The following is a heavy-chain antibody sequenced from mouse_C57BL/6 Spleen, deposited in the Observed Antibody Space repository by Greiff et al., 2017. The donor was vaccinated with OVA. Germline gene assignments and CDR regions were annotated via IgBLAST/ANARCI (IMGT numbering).Heavy chain of an antibody. J-gene: IGHJ4*01. V-gene: IGHV1-80*01. CDR2: IYPGDGDT. CDR3: ARRDYYAMDY. CDR1: GYAFSSYW. Sequence: VQLQQSGAELVKPGASVKISCKASGYAFSSYWMNWVQQRPGKGLEWIGQIYPGDGDTNYNGKFKGKATLTADKSSSTAYMQLSSLTSEDSAVYFCARRDYYAMDYWGQGTSVTVSS.